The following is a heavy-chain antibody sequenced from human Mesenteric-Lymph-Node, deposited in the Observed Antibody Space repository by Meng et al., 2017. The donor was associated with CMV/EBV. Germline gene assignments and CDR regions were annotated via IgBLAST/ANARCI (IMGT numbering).Heavy chain of an antibody. Sequence: CAASGFTFSSYGMHWVRQAPGKGLEWVAVIWYDGSNKYFADSVKGRFTVSRDNSKNTLSLQMNSLRAEDTAVYYCARTIGIGSSLDYWGQGTLVTVSS. CDR3: ARTIGIGSSLDY. CDR2: IWYDGSNK. D-gene: IGHD6-13*01. J-gene: IGHJ4*02. CDR1: GFTFSSYG. V-gene: IGHV3-33*01.